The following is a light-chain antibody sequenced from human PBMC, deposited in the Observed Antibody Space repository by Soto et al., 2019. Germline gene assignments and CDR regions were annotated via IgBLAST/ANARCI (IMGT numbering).Light chain of an antibody. CDR1: QSISNY. J-gene: IGKJ1*01. CDR2: AAS. V-gene: IGKV1-39*01. CDR3: QQSFSPLWT. Sequence: DIQMTQSPSSLSASVGDRVTITCRASQSISNYLNWYQQKPGKAPKLLIYAASSMQSGVTSRFSGSGSETEFTLTISSLQPDDSATYYCQQSFSPLWTFGQGTKVEV.